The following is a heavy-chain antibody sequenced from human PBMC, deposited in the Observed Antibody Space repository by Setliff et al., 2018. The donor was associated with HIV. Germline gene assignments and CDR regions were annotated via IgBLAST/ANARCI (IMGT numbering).Heavy chain of an antibody. Sequence: ASVKVSCKASGYTFTSCFMHWVRQAPGQGLEYMGIINPSGGTTDYTQRFQDRVTMTSDTSTSTVYMELRSLRSEDTAIYYCVKEYHTEVTDTRVANYFDYWGQGTLVTVSS. J-gene: IGHJ4*02. CDR2: INPSGGTT. CDR1: GYTFTSCF. D-gene: IGHD4-4*01. V-gene: IGHV1-46*01. CDR3: VKEYHTEVTDTRVANYFDY.